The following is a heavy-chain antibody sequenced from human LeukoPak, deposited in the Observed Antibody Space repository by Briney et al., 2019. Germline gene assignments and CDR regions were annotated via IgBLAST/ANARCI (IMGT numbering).Heavy chain of an antibody. V-gene: IGHV4-34*01. D-gene: IGHD6-13*01. CDR2: IKHSGST. CDR3: ARGVYIAAAQYGY. J-gene: IGHJ4*02. CDR1: GGSFSGYY. Sequence: SETLSLTCAVYGGSFSGYYWSWIRQLPEKGLEWIGEIKHSGSTYYNPSLKSRVTMSVDTSKNQFSLKLNSVTAADTAVYYCARGVYIAAAQYGYWGQGTLVTVSS.